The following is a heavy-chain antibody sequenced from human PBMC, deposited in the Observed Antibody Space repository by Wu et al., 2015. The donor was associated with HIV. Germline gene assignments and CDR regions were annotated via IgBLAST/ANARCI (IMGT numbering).Heavy chain of an antibody. CDR3: ARDRLVVVPADGAFDI. CDR2: INPNSGGT. V-gene: IGHV1-2*02. J-gene: IGHJ3*02. D-gene: IGHD2-2*01. Sequence: QVQLVQSGAEVKKPGASVKVSCKASGYTFTGYYMHWVRQAPGQGLEWMGWINPNSGGTNYAQKFQGRVTMTRDTSISTAYMELSRLRSDDTAVYYCARDRLVVVPADGAFDIWGQGTMVTVSS. CDR1: GYTFTGYY.